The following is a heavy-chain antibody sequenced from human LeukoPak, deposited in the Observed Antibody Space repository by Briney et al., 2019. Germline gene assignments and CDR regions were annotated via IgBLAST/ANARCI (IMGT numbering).Heavy chain of an antibody. CDR3: ARDGVVRPPDCSSTSCPYNYYYYGMDV. CDR2: IIIILGIA. D-gene: IGHD2-2*01. CDR1: GGTFTSYT. Sequence: SVKVSRKASGGTFTSYTTSWVRHGPGQGLGWMGRIIIILGIANYEQKFQGRVTITADKSTSTAYMELSSLRSEDTAVYYCARDGVVRPPDCSSTSCPYNYYYYGMDVWGQGTTVTVSS. J-gene: IGHJ6*02. V-gene: IGHV1-69*02.